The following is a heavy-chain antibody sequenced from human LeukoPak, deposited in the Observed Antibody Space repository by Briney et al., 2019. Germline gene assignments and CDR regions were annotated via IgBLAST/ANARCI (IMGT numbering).Heavy chain of an antibody. D-gene: IGHD3-3*01. CDR3: AKGRFLEWLFDY. CDR2: IYYSGST. Sequence: SETLSLTCTVSGGSISSNNYCWGWIRQSPGKGLEWIGNIYYSGSTYYNPSLKSRVTISVDTSKNQFSLKMSSVTAADTAVYYCAKGRFLEWLFDYWGQGTLVTVSS. J-gene: IGHJ4*02. V-gene: IGHV4-39*01. CDR1: GGSISSNNYC.